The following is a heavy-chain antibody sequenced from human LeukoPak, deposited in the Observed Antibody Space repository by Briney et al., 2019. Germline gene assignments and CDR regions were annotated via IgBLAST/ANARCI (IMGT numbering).Heavy chain of an antibody. J-gene: IGHJ4*02. CDR2: IYYTGSP. CDR3: ARAKDGYNSY. Sequence: PSQTLSLTCTVSGGSLSSGDYHWSWIRQPPGKCLECIGYIYYTGSPYYNPSLKSRVSISVDTSKNQFSLKLRSVTAADTAVYYCARAKDGYNSYWGQGALVTVSS. V-gene: IGHV4-30-4*01. CDR1: GGSLSSGDYH. D-gene: IGHD5-24*01.